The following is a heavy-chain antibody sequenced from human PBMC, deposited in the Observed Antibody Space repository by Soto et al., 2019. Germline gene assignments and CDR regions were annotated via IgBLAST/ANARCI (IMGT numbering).Heavy chain of an antibody. CDR1: GYNFTDYC. V-gene: IGHV5-51*06. J-gene: IGHJ4*02. D-gene: IGHD3-16*02. CDR2: MYPGDSDT. CDR3: ARIIISFGGITVPSFDY. Sequence: GESLKISCKGSGYNFTDYCIGWVRQMPGKGLEWMGIMYPGDSDTRYSPSFQGQVTMSADKSSRTAYLQWSSLKASDTAMYYCARIIISFGGITVPSFDYWGQGTQVTVSS.